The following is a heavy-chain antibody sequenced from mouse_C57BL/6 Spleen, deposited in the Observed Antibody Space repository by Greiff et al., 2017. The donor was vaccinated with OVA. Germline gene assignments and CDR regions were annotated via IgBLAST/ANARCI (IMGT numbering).Heavy chain of an antibody. V-gene: IGHV1-22*01. CDR1: GYTFTDYN. Sequence: EVMLVESGPELVKPGASVKMSCKASGYTFTDYNMHWVKQSHGKSLEWIGYINPNNGGTSYNQKFKGKATLTVNKSSSTAYMELRSLTSEDSAVYYCARWDWDEGAMDYWGQGTSVTVSS. D-gene: IGHD4-1*01. CDR2: INPNNGGT. J-gene: IGHJ4*01. CDR3: ARWDWDEGAMDY.